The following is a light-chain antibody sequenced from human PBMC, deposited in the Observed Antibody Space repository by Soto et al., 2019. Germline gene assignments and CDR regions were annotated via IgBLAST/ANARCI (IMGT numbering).Light chain of an antibody. Sequence: EIVMTQSPATLSVSPGERATLSCRASQSVSSNLAWYQQKPGQVPRLLIYGASTRASGIPARVRGSGSGTEFTLTISSLQSEDCAVYYCQQYNDWPLTFGGGTKVEIK. J-gene: IGKJ4*01. CDR3: QQYNDWPLT. CDR2: GAS. CDR1: QSVSSN. V-gene: IGKV3-15*01.